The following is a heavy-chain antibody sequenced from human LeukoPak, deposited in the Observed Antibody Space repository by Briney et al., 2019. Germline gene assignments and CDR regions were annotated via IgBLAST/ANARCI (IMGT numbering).Heavy chain of an antibody. V-gene: IGHV3-64*01. Sequence: GGSLRLSCAASGFTFSSYATHWVRQAPGKGLEYVSAISSNGGSTYYANSVKGRFTISRDNSKNTLYLQMGSLRAEDMAVYYCARNYGSGSYYHAPVDYWGQGTLVTVSS. CDR2: ISSNGGST. D-gene: IGHD3-10*01. J-gene: IGHJ4*02. CDR1: GFTFSSYA. CDR3: ARNYGSGSYYHAPVDY.